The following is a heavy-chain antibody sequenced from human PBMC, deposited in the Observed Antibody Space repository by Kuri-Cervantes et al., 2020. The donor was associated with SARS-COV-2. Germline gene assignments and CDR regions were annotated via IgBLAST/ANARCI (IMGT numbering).Heavy chain of an antibody. J-gene: IGHJ4*02. CDR1: GFNFSTTD. V-gene: IGHV3-30*18. CDR2: ISYDGKNK. Sequence: GESLKISCVASGFNFSTTDMHWVRQAPGKGLEWVTFISYDGKNKKCMASGKGRFTISRDNSQDTLHLQMKSLGAEDTAVYYCAKAAYYDYVPDYWGQGTLVTVSS. CDR3: AKAAYYDYVPDY. D-gene: IGHD3-16*01.